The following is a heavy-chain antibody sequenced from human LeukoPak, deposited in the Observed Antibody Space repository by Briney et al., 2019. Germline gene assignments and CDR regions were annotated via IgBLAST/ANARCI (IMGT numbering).Heavy chain of an antibody. CDR3: ARDHYYDSSGYDDAFDI. Sequence: SETLSLTCTVSGGSISSYYWSWIRQPPGKGLEWIGYIYYSGSTNYNPSLKSRVTISVDTSKNQFSLKLSSVTAADTAVYYCARDHYYDSSGYDDAFDIWGQGTMVTVSS. D-gene: IGHD3-22*01. V-gene: IGHV4-59*12. CDR1: GGSISSYY. J-gene: IGHJ3*02. CDR2: IYYSGST.